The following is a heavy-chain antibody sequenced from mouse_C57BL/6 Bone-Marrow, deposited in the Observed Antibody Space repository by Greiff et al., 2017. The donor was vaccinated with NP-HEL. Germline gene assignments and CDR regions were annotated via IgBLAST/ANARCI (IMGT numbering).Heavy chain of an antibody. V-gene: IGHV2-2*01. CDR1: GFSLTSYG. J-gene: IGHJ2*01. CDR3: AGGSSYFDY. D-gene: IGHD1-1*01. CDR2: IWSGGST. Sequence: VQLQQSGPGLVQPSQSLSITCTVSGFSLTSYGVHWVRQSPGKGLEWLGVIWSGGSTDYNAAFISRLSISKDNSKNQVFFKRNSLQAEETAIDYCAGGSSYFDYWGQGTTLTVSS.